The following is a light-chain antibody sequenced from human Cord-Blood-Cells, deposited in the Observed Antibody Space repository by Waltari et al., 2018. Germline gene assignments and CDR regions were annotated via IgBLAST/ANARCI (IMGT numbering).Light chain of an antibody. CDR2: AAS. CDR3: QQSYSTPYT. V-gene: IGKV1-39*01. Sequence: DIQMTQSPSSRSASVGDRVTITCRASQSISSYLNWYQQKPGKAPKLLIYAASSLQSGVPSRFSGSGSGTDFTLTISSLQPEDFATYYCQQSYSTPYTFGQGTKVEIK. CDR1: QSISSY. J-gene: IGKJ1*01.